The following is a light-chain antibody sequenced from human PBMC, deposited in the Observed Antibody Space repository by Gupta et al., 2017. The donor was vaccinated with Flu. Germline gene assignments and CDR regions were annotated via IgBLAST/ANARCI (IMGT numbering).Light chain of an antibody. CDR1: KSRSKW. CDR3: EHIHSS. Sequence: QSHSTLSAAVGGRVTINSRAGKSRSKWLDWYQQRTVKAPKLLLSTESTQVSGVRLRGRGSGQGSAFTLTITSLNHDDIANYQGEHIHSSFGRGTKVDIK. J-gene: IGKJ3*01. V-gene: IGKV1-5*03. CDR2: TES.